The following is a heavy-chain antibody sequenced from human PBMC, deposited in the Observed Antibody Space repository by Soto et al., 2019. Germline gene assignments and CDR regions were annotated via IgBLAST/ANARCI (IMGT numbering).Heavy chain of an antibody. J-gene: IGHJ6*02. V-gene: IGHV4-34*01. D-gene: IGHD6-19*01. CDR1: GGSFSGYY. Sequence: QVQLQQWGAGLLKPSETLSLTCAVYGGSFSGYYWSWIRQPPGKGLEWIGEINHSGTTNYNPSLKSRVTKSVXPXXXQXXLKLSSVTAADTAVDYCARPTRQWLGLRYYYGMDVWGQGTTVTVSS. CDR2: INHSGTT. CDR3: ARPTRQWLGLRYYYGMDV.